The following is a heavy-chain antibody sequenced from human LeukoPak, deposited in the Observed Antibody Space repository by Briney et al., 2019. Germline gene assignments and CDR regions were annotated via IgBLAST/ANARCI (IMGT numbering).Heavy chain of an antibody. D-gene: IGHD4-17*01. Sequence: TGGSLRLSCAASGFTFSSYGMHWVRQAPGKGLEWVAAISYDGGNKYYADSVKGRFTISRDNSKYTVFLQMNSLRAEDTAVYYCARSTVTTSVQDYWGQGTLVTVSS. J-gene: IGHJ4*02. CDR2: ISYDGGNK. V-gene: IGHV3-30*03. CDR3: ARSTVTTSVQDY. CDR1: GFTFSSYG.